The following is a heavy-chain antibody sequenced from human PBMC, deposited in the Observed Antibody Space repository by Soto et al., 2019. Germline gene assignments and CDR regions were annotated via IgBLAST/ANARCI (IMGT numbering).Heavy chain of an antibody. Sequence: QVQLQESGPGLVKPSQTLSLTCTVSGGSISSGGYYWSWIRQHPGKGLERIGYIYYSGSTYYNPSLKSRVTIAVDTSKNQFSLKLSSVTAADTAVYYCARDGSGRTAFDIWGQGTMVTVSS. D-gene: IGHD6-19*01. CDR1: GGSISSGGYY. V-gene: IGHV4-31*03. J-gene: IGHJ3*02. CDR2: IYYSGST. CDR3: ARDGSGRTAFDI.